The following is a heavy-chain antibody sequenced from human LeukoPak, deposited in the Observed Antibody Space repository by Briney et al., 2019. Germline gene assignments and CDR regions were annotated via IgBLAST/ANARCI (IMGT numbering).Heavy chain of an antibody. CDR1: GFTLSSYW. D-gene: IGHD2-2*02. CDR3: ARDLTMVPAAISWFDP. Sequence: PGGSLRLSCAASGFTLSSYWMSWVRQAPGKGLEWVANIKYDGSEKYYVDSVKGRFTISRDTAKNSLYLQMNSLRAEDTAVYYCARDLTMVPAAISWFDPWGQGTLVTVSS. V-gene: IGHV3-7*01. CDR2: IKYDGSEK. J-gene: IGHJ5*02.